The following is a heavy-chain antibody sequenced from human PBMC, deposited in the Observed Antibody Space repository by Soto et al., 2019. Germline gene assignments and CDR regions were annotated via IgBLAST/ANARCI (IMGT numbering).Heavy chain of an antibody. CDR1: GGTFSSYA. Sequence: QVQLVQSGAEVKKPGSSVKVSCTASGGTFSSYAISWVRQAPGQGLEWMGGIIPISDTTNYAQTFQGRVTITADEATSTAYMELSSLRSEDTAVYYCARSQGSSTSLEIYYYYFYGMDVWGQGTTVTVSS. CDR2: IIPISDTT. J-gene: IGHJ6*02. CDR3: ARSQGSSTSLEIYYYYFYGMDV. D-gene: IGHD2-2*01. V-gene: IGHV1-69*01.